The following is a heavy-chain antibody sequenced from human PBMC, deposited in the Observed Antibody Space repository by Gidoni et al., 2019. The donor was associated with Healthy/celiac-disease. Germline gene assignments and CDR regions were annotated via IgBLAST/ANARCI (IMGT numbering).Heavy chain of an antibody. J-gene: IGHJ3*02. V-gene: IGHV3-30*18. Sequence: VQPGRSLRRSCAASGFTFSSYGMHWVRQAPGKGLEWVAVITYDGSNKYYADSVKSRFTISRDNSKHTLYLQMNSRRAEDTAVYYCAKSRHNCNAFDIWGQGTLVTVSS. CDR1: GFTFSSYG. CDR3: AKSRHNCNAFDI. D-gene: IGHD1-20*01. CDR2: ITYDGSNK.